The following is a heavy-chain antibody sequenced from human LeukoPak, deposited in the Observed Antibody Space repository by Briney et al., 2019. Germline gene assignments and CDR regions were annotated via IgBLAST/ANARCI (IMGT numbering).Heavy chain of an antibody. D-gene: IGHD2-15*01. CDR2: INAGNGNT. CDR3: AREDEVVVAGFDP. V-gene: IGHV1-3*01. Sequence: ASVKVSCKASGYTFTSYAMHWVRQAPGQRLEWMGWINAGNGNTKYSQKFQGRVTITRDTSASTAYMELSSLRSEDTAVYYCAREDEVVVAGFDPWGQGTLVTVSS. J-gene: IGHJ5*02. CDR1: GYTFTSYA.